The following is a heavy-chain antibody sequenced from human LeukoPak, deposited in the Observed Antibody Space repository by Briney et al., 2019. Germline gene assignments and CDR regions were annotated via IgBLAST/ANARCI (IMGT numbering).Heavy chain of an antibody. Sequence: GGSLRLSCAASGFXFSSYAMSWVRQAPGKGLEWVSAISGSGGSTYYADSVKGRFTISRDNSKNTLYLQMNSLRAEDTAVHYCANHPGIVVVPADYVDYWGQGTLVTVSS. CDR2: ISGSGGST. V-gene: IGHV3-23*01. J-gene: IGHJ4*02. D-gene: IGHD2-2*01. CDR1: GFXFSSYA. CDR3: ANHPGIVVVPADYVDY.